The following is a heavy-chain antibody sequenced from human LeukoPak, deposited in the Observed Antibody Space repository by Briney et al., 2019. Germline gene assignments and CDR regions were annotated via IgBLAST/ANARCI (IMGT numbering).Heavy chain of an antibody. J-gene: IGHJ4*02. V-gene: IGHV3-11*04. CDR2: ISSGGNSI. Sequence: GGSLRLSCAASGFTFSDYYMCWIRQAPGKGLEWVSYISSGGNSIHYADSVKGRFTISRDNAKNSLSLQMNSLRAEDRAVYYCAIATYNDFWSGSYYFDYWGQGTLVTVSS. CDR1: GFTFSDYY. CDR3: AIATYNDFWSGSYYFDY. D-gene: IGHD3-3*01.